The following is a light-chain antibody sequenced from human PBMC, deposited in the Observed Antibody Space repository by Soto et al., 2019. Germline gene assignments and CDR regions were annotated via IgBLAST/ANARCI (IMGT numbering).Light chain of an antibody. CDR3: QSYDSSLSGDVV. CDR1: SSNIGAGYD. Sequence: QSVLTQPPSVSGAPGQRVTISCTGSSSNIGAGYDVHWYQQLPGRAPKVLSYGNNNRPSGVPDRFSGSKSGASASLAITGLQAEDEADYYCQSYDSSLSGDVVFGGGTKLTVL. J-gene: IGLJ2*01. CDR2: GNN. V-gene: IGLV1-40*01.